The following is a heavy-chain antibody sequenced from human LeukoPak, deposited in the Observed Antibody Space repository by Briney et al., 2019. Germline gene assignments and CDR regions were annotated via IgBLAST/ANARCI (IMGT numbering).Heavy chain of an antibody. D-gene: IGHD6-6*01. CDR3: ARGSSSSSEPFDY. CDR1: GYTFTSYD. CDR2: VIPIFGTA. V-gene: IGHV1-69*05. J-gene: IGHJ4*02. Sequence: GASVKVSCKASGYTFTSYDINWVRQATGQGLEWMGRVIPIFGTANYAQKFQGRVTITTDESTSTAYMELSSLRSEDTAVYYCARGSSSSSEPFDYWGQGTLVTVSS.